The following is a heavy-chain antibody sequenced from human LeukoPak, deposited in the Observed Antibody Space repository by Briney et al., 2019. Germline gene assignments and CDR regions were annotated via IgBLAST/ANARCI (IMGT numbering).Heavy chain of an antibody. CDR1: GFTFSGYW. CDR3: AKDYSNYDRFEY. CDR2: IKHDGSEK. V-gene: IGHV3-7*03. D-gene: IGHD4-11*01. J-gene: IGHJ4*02. Sequence: PGGSLRLSCAASGFTFSGYWMTWVRQAPGKGLEWVANIKHDGSEKYYVDFVKGRFTISRDNAKNSLYLQMNSLRAEDTAVYYCAKDYSNYDRFEYWGQGTQVTVSS.